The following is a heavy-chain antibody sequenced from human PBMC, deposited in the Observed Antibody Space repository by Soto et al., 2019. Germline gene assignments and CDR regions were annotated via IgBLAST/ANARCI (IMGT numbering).Heavy chain of an antibody. V-gene: IGHV3-53*04. CDR3: AREVVVPAFRFEDYYYYMDV. CDR1: GFTVSSNY. J-gene: IGHJ6*03. CDR2: IYSGGST. D-gene: IGHD2-2*01. Sequence: QAGGSRLSCAASGFTVSSNYMSWVRQAPGKGLEWVSVIYSGGSTYYADSVKGRFTISRHNSKNTLYLQMNSLRAEDTAVYYCAREVVVPAFRFEDYYYYMDVWGKGTTVTVSS.